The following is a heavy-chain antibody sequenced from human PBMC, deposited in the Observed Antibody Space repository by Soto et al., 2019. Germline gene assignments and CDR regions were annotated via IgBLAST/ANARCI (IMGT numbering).Heavy chain of an antibody. J-gene: IGHJ4*02. D-gene: IGHD3-9*01. V-gene: IGHV3-30-3*01. CDR2: ISYDGISK. Sequence: QVQLVESGGGVVQPGRSLRLSCAASGSTFSSYAMHWVRQAPGKGLEWVAVISYDGISKHYADSVKGRFSISRDDSENTLYVQMNSLRAEDTAVYYCAKDGYLDTYYFDYWGQGTLVTVSS. CDR3: AKDGYLDTYYFDY. CDR1: GSTFSSYA.